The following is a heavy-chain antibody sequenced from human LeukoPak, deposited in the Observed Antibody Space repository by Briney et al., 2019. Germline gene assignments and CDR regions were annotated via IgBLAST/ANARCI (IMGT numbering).Heavy chain of an antibody. V-gene: IGHV3-43*01. J-gene: IGHJ4*02. CDR1: GFTFDDYT. CDR3: AKDSNDYGDHATFDY. CDR2: ISWDGGST. Sequence: PGGSLRLSCAASGFTFDDYTTHWVRQAPGKGLEWVSLISWDGGSTYYADSVKGRFTISGDNSKNSLYLQMNSLRTEDTALYYCAKDSNDYGDHATFDYWGQGTLVTVSS. D-gene: IGHD4-17*01.